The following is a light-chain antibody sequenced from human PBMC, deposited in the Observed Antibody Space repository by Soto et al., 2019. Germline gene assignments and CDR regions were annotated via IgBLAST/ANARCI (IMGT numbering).Light chain of an antibody. CDR2: DAS. CDR3: QQRHNWPIT. CDR1: QSVSTY. Sequence: EIVMTQSPATLASSARAXGTPYCRASQSVSTYLAWYQQKPGQAPRLLIYDASNRATGIPARFSGSGSGTDFTLTISGLEPADLGVYYCQQRHNWPITFGQGTRLEIK. V-gene: IGKV3-11*01. J-gene: IGKJ5*01.